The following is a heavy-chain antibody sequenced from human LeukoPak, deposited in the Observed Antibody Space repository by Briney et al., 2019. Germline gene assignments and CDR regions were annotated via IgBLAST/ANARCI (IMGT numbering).Heavy chain of an antibody. CDR2: INHSGST. J-gene: IGHJ3*02. V-gene: IGHV4-34*01. D-gene: IGHD2-21*02. CDR3: ARATHSSIVVVTAIRAFDI. Sequence: SETLSLTCTVSGGSISIYYWSWIRQPPGKGLEWIGEINHSGSTNYNPSLKSRVTISVDTSKNQFSLKLSSVTAADTAVYYCARATHSSIVVVTAIRAFDIWGQGTMVTVSS. CDR1: GGSISIYY.